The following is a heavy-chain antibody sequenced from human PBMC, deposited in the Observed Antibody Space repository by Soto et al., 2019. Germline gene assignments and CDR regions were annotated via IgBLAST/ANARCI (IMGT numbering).Heavy chain of an antibody. CDR2: VSGSADTR. V-gene: IGHV3-23*01. CDR1: GFTFSSYA. Sequence: PGGSLRLSCAASGFTFSSYAMSWVRQAPGKGLEWVSGVSGSADTRYYADSVKGRFTISRDNSKNTLYLQMNSLRAEDTAVYYCAKPLGHFYDSSGYYPDYWGQATLVTVSS. J-gene: IGHJ4*02. CDR3: AKPLGHFYDSSGYYPDY. D-gene: IGHD3-22*01.